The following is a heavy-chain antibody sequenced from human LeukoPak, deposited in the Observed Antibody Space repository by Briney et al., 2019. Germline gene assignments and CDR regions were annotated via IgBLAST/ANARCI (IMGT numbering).Heavy chain of an antibody. Sequence: GGSLRLSCAASGLTFRDYTMNWVRQAPGKGLEWVSAINKGGSFIKYADSVKGRFIVSRDNAKNLLFLQMNSLRVEDTALYFCAREVLDVVEPGTNTIDYWGQGTRVTVSS. CDR2: INKGGSFI. J-gene: IGHJ4*02. D-gene: IGHD2-2*01. CDR3: AREVLDVVEPGTNTIDY. V-gene: IGHV3-21*01. CDR1: GLTFRDYT.